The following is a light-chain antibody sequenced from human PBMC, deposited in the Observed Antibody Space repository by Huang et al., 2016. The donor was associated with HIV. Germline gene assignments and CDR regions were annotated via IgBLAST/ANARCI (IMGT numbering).Light chain of an antibody. V-gene: IGKV3-20*01. Sequence: EIVLTQSPGTLFLSPGERATLSCRASQSVSSNHLVWYQQRPGQAPRLLIYDTSTRATGIPDRCSGSGSGTDFTLTISRLEPEDLAVYYCQHYGSSLLTFGPGTKVHIK. J-gene: IGKJ3*01. CDR2: DTS. CDR3: QHYGSSLLT. CDR1: QSVSSNH.